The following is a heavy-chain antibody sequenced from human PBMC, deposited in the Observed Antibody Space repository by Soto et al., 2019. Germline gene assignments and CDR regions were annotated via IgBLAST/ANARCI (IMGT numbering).Heavy chain of an antibody. J-gene: IGHJ4*02. CDR3: ARGSVYFDWLDNYYFDY. CDR2: TYYRSKWYN. Sequence: SQTLSLTCAISGDSVSSNSAAWNWIRQSPSRGLEWLGRTYYRSKWYNDYAVSVKSRITINPDTSKNQFSLQLNSVTPEDTAVYYCARGSVYFDWLDNYYFDYWGQGTLVTVSS. D-gene: IGHD3-9*01. V-gene: IGHV6-1*01. CDR1: GDSVSSNSAA.